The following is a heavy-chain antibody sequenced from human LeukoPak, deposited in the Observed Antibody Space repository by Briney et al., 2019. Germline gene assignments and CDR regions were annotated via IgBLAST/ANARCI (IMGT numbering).Heavy chain of an antibody. CDR1: GGSFSGYY. CDR3: ARLGYCSSTSCYGGYYYYYMDV. D-gene: IGHD2-2*01. Sequence: LETLSLTCAVYGGSFSGYYWSWIRQPPGKGLEWIGEINHSGSTNYNPSLKSRVTISVDTSKNQFSLKLSSVTAADTAVYYCARLGYCSSTSCYGGYYYYYMDVWGKGTTVTVSS. J-gene: IGHJ6*03. CDR2: INHSGST. V-gene: IGHV4-34*01.